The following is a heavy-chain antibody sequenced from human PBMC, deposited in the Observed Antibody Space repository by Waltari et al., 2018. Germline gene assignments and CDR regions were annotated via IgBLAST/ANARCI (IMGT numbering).Heavy chain of an antibody. D-gene: IGHD3-10*01. CDR1: GGTFRSYA. V-gene: IGHV1-69*01. CDR2: IIPIFGTA. Sequence: QVQLVQSGAEVKKPGSSVKVSCKASGGTFRSYAISWVRPAPGQGLEWMGGIIPIFGTANYAQKFQGRVTITADESTSTAYMELSSLRSEDTAVYYCARGGLTYIYYYYMDVWGKGTTVTVSS. J-gene: IGHJ6*03. CDR3: ARGGLTYIYYYYMDV.